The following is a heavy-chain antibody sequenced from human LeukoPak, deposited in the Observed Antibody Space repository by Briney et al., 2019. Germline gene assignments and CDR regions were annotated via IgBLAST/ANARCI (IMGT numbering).Heavy chain of an antibody. V-gene: IGHV4-39*01. J-gene: IGHJ4*02. D-gene: IGHD6-6*01. CDR3: ARGPFWTIAARPVDC. Sequence: SETLSLTCTASGGSISSSSYYWGWIRQPPGKGLEWIGSIYYSGSTYYNPSLKSRVTISVDTSKNQFSLKLSSVTAADTAVYYCARGPFWTIAARPVDCWGQGTLVTVSS. CDR1: GGSISSSSYY. CDR2: IYYSGST.